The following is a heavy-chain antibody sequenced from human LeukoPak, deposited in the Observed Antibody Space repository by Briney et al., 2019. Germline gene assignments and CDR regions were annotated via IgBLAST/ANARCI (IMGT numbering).Heavy chain of an antibody. D-gene: IGHD1-26*01. J-gene: IGHJ4*02. Sequence: ASVKVSCKASGHTFTSYAMHWVRQAPGQRLEWMGWINAGNGNTKYSQKFQGRVTITRDTSTSTAYMELRSLRSDDTAVYYCARSGGSHRGYFDYWGQGTLVTVSS. CDR2: INAGNGNT. CDR3: ARSGGSHRGYFDY. V-gene: IGHV1-3*01. CDR1: GHTFTSYA.